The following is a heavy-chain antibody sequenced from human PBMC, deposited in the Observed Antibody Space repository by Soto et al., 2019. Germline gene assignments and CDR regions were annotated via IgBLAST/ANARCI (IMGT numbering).Heavy chain of an antibody. CDR2: IMSIFDTA. CDR3: ARTPNYYDSSGYDDY. Sequence: SVKVSCKASGDTFSSYGISWVRQAPGQGLEWMGEIMSIFDTAKYAQKLQGRVTMTTDTSTSTAYMELRSLRSDDTAVYYCARTPNYYDSSGYDDYWGQGTLVTVSS. J-gene: IGHJ4*02. CDR1: GDTFSSYG. D-gene: IGHD3-22*01. V-gene: IGHV1-69*05.